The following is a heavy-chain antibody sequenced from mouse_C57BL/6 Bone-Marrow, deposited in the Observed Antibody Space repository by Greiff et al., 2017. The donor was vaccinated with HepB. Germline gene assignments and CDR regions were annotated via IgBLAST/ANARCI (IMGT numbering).Heavy chain of an antibody. Sequence: VQLQQSGAELVRPGASVTLSCKASGYTFTDYEMHWVKQTPVHGLEWIGAIDPETGGTAYNQKFKGKAILTADKSSSTAYMELRSLTSEDSAVYYCTVPLLLRWVYWGQGTLVTVSA. J-gene: IGHJ3*01. CDR2: IDPETGGT. D-gene: IGHD1-1*01. V-gene: IGHV1-15*01. CDR3: TVPLLLRWVY. CDR1: GYTFTDYE.